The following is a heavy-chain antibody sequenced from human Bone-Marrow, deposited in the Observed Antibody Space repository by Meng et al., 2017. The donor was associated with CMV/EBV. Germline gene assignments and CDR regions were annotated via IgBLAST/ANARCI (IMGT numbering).Heavy chain of an antibody. CDR3: ARGQTGWSLIYYYYYYGMDV. CDR1: GYTFTSYY. Sequence: ASVKVSCKASGYTFTSYYMHWVRQAPGQGLEWMGIINPSGGSTGYAQKFQGRVTMTRNTSISTAYMELSSLRSEDTAVYYCARGQTGWSLIYYYYYYGMDVWGQGTTVTVSS. V-gene: IGHV1-46*01. D-gene: IGHD1-14*01. J-gene: IGHJ6*02. CDR2: INPSGGST.